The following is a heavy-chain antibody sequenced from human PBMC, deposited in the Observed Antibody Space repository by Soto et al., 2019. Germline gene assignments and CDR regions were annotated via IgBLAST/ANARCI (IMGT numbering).Heavy chain of an antibody. J-gene: IGHJ4*02. CDR1: GYTFTGYY. Sequence: ASVKVSCKASGYTFTGYYMHWVRQAPGQGLEWMGWINPNSGGTNYAQKFQGWVTMTRDTSISTAYMELSRLRSDDTAVYYCARHRVDFWSGYYFDYWGQGTQVTVSS. V-gene: IGHV1-2*04. CDR3: ARHRVDFWSGYYFDY. CDR2: INPNSGGT. D-gene: IGHD3-3*01.